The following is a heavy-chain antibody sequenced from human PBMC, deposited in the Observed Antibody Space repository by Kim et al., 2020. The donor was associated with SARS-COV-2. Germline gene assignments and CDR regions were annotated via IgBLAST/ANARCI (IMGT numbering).Heavy chain of an antibody. CDR1: GGSISSYY. Sequence: SETLSLTCTVSGGSISSYYWSWIRQPPGKGLEWIGYIYYSGSTNYNPSLKSRVTISVDTSKNHFSLKLSSMTAADTAVYYCARSLLYPLLSVCDFDLWGR. J-gene: IGHJ2*01. V-gene: IGHV4-59*13. CDR3: ARSLLYPLLSVCDFDL. D-gene: IGHD2-2*01. CDR2: IYYSGST.